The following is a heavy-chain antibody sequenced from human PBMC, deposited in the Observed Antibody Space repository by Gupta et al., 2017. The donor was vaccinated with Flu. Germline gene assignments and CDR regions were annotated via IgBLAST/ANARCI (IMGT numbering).Heavy chain of an antibody. D-gene: IGHD4-17*01. V-gene: IGHV3-11*01. CDR3: ARATDTGDYERVLEY. J-gene: IGHJ4*02. CDR1: IFSDYY. Sequence: IFSDYYMSWIRQAPGEGLEWVSSISGRAISIHYAVSVKGRFTVSRDNAKNSLYLQMNSLRVDDTAVYFCARATDTGDYERVLEYWGQGTLV. CDR2: ISGRAISI.